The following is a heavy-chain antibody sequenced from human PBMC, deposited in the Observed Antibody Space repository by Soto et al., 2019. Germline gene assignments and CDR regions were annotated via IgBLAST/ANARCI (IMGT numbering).Heavy chain of an antibody. D-gene: IGHD1-1*01. V-gene: IGHV2-5*02. CDR1: GFLLSTSGVG. CDR3: AHTPEGASRIRGTGRYFHL. Sequence: QITLKESGPTLVKPTQTLTLTCTFSGFLLSTSGVGVAWIRQPPGKALEWLSLIYWDDDKRYSPSLKSRLTITTDTSKNPVVLTMTNTDPVATATYYCAHTPEGASRIRGTGRYFHLWGQGTLVTVSS. J-gene: IGHJ1*01. CDR2: IYWDDDK.